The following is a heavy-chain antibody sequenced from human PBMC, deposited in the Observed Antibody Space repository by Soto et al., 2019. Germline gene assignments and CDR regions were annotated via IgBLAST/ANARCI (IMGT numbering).Heavy chain of an antibody. CDR3: ARDWLDRCISTSCPKFAYYGMDV. CDR1: GYTFTGYY. CDR2: INPNSGGT. J-gene: IGHJ6*02. Sequence: ASVKVSCKASGYTFTGYYMHWVRQAPGQGLEWMGWINPNSGGTNYAQKFQGWVTMTRDTSISTAYMELSRLRSDDTAVYYCARDWLDRCISTSCPKFAYYGMDVWGQGTTVTVSS. D-gene: IGHD2-2*01. V-gene: IGHV1-2*04.